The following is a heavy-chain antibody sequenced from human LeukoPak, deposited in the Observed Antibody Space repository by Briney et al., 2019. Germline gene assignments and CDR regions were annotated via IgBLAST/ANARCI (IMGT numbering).Heavy chain of an antibody. CDR1: GFTVSINS. J-gene: IGHJ4*02. CDR2: IYSGGNT. V-gene: IGHV3-53*01. D-gene: IGHD2/OR15-2a*01. CDR3: ARRAGEYSHPYDY. Sequence: GGSLRLSCTVSGFTVSINSMSWVRQAPGKGLEWVSFIYSGGNTHYSDSVKGRFTISRDNSKNTLYLQMDSLRAEDTAVYYCARRAGEYSHPYDYWGQGTLVTVSS.